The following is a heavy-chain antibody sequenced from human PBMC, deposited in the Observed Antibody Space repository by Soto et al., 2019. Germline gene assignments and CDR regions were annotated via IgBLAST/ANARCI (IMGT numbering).Heavy chain of an antibody. CDR2: IYHTGST. CDR1: GDSISGNSYY. CDR3: ARHFVVMMYPLAEVGWFGP. J-gene: IGHJ5*02. Sequence: QLQLQESGPGVVTPSGTLSLTCSVSGDSISGNSYYWGWIRQPPGKGLEWIGSIYHTGSTYQNPSLKNRVTISVDTSRNEFSLKMRSVTAPDTAVYYCARHFVVMMYPLAEVGWFGPWGQGILVTVSS. D-gene: IGHD2-8*01. V-gene: IGHV4-39*01.